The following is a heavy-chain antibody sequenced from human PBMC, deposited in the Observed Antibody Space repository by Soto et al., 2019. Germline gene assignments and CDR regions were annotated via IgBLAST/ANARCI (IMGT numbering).Heavy chain of an antibody. D-gene: IGHD6-13*01. Sequence: PSETLSLTCTVSGGSISSSSYYWGWIRQPPGKGLEWIGSIYYSGSTYYNPSLKSRVTISVDTSKNQFSLKLSSVTAADTAVYYCARDQGYSSSWSDYWGQGTLVTVS. CDR2: IYYSGST. J-gene: IGHJ4*02. V-gene: IGHV4-39*02. CDR3: ARDQGYSSSWSDY. CDR1: GGSISSSSYY.